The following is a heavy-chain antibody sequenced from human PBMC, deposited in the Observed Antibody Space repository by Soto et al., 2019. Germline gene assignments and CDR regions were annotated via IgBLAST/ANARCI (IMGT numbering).Heavy chain of an antibody. CDR1: RYSINNNNW. CDR2: LHHGGST. J-gene: IGHJ4*02. Sequence: PSETLSLTCDVSRYSINNNNWWSWVRQPPGGGLEWIGELHHGGSTNYNPSLESRATFSVDISKNQFFLKLSSVTAADTAVYYCTKNSAYALHYWGQGTLVTVS. D-gene: IGHD5-12*01. CDR3: TKNSAYALHY. V-gene: IGHV4-4*02.